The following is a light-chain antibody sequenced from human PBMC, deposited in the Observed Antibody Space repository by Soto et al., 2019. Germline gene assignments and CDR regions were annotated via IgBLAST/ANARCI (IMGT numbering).Light chain of an antibody. J-gene: IGKJ4*01. CDR3: QQRSNLLT. CDR1: QSVSSY. V-gene: IGKV3-11*01. CDR2: DAS. Sequence: IVLTQSPATLSLSPGERATLSCRASQSVSSYLAWYQQKPGQAPRLLIYDASNRATGIPARFSGSGSGTDFTLTISSLEPEDFAVYYCQQRSNLLTFGGGTKVDIK.